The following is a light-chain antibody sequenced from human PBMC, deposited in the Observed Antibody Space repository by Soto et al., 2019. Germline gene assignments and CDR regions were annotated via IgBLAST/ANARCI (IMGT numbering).Light chain of an antibody. CDR1: NIGNKS. J-gene: IGLJ1*01. Sequence: SYELTEPPSVSVAPGKTARITSGGNNIGNKSVHWDQQKPGQAPVLVIYYDSDRPSGIPERFSGSNSGNTATLTISGVAARDEADYYCPVWYSSSAHYVFGTGTKVTVL. V-gene: IGLV3-21*04. CDR3: PVWYSSSAHYV. CDR2: YDS.